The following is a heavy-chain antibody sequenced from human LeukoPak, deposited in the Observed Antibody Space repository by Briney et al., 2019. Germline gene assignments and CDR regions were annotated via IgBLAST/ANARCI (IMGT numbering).Heavy chain of an antibody. CDR3: ARGSVEMATINAFDI. CDR2: IYSGGNK. CDR1: GLTVSSNY. D-gene: IGHD5-24*01. V-gene: IGHV3-53*04. Sequence: GGCLRLSCPPYGLTVSSNYMSWVRQAPGRGLGWVSVIYSGGNKYSADPVKGRLPISKHNSKNTLYLQMNSLRAEDTAVYYCARGSVEMATINAFDIWGQGTMVTVSS. J-gene: IGHJ3*02.